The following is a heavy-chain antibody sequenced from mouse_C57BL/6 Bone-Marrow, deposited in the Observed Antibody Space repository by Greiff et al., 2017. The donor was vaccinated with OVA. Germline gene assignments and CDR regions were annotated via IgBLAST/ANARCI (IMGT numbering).Heavy chain of an antibody. Sequence: EAGGGLVQPKGSLTLSCAASGFRFNTYAMNWVRQAPGKGLEWVARIRSKSNNYATYYADSVKDRFTISRDDSESMLYLQMNNLKTEDTAMYYCFSLGYAMDYWGQGTSVTVSS. CDR3: FSLGYAMDY. V-gene: IGHV10-1*01. CDR1: GFRFNTYA. D-gene: IGHD4-1*01. CDR2: IRSKSNNYAT. J-gene: IGHJ4*01.